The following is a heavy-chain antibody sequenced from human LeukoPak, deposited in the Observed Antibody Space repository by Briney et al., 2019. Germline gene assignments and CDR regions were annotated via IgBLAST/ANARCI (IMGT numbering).Heavy chain of an antibody. J-gene: IGHJ4*02. V-gene: IGHV3-23*01. CDR1: GFTFSSNA. CDR3: AKMQGYFDY. CDR2: ISGSGGST. Sequence: GGSLRLSCAASGFTFSSNAMSWVRQAPGKGLEWVSAISGSGGSTYYADSVKGRFTISRDNSKNMLYLQMSSLRAEDTAVYYCAKMQGYFDYWGQGTLVPVSS.